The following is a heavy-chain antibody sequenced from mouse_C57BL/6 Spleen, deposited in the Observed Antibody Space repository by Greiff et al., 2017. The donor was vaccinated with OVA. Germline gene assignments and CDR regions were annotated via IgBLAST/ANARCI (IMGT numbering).Heavy chain of an antibody. Sequence: VQLQQPGAELVKPGASVKLSCKASGYTFTSYWMNWVKQRPGQGLEWIGMIHPNSGSTNYNEKFKSKATLTVDKSSSTAYMQLSSLTSEDSAVYYCARYYGSRGGYFDYWGQGTTLTVSS. V-gene: IGHV1-64*01. CDR3: ARYYGSRGGYFDY. CDR2: IHPNSGST. J-gene: IGHJ2*01. D-gene: IGHD1-1*01. CDR1: GYTFTSYW.